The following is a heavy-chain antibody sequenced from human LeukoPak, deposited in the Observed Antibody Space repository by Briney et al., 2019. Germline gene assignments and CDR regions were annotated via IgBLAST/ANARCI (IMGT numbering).Heavy chain of an antibody. V-gene: IGHV4-34*01. CDR3: ARGRGSSWSAYWFDP. Sequence: SETLSLTCAVYGGSFSGYYWSWIRQPPGKGLEWIGEINHSGSTNYNPSLKSRVTISVDTSKNQFSLKLSSVTAADTAVYYCARGRGSSWSAYWFDPWGQGTLVTVSS. CDR1: GGSFSGYY. J-gene: IGHJ5*02. CDR2: INHSGST. D-gene: IGHD6-13*01.